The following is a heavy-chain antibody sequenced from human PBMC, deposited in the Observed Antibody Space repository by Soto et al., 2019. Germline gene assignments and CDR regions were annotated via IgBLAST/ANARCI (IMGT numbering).Heavy chain of an antibody. Sequence: QVRLVESGGGVVLPGRPLRLSCAASGFAFSTSDIHWVRQAPGKGLEWVALISYDGGNQYYADSVKGRFTISRDNSKSTFYLQMNSLTTEDTAFYYCAKKLGDPGDVWGQGTLVTVSS. CDR2: ISYDGGNQ. CDR1: GFAFSTSD. V-gene: IGHV3-30*18. J-gene: IGHJ4*02. D-gene: IGHD4-17*01. CDR3: AKKLGDPGDV.